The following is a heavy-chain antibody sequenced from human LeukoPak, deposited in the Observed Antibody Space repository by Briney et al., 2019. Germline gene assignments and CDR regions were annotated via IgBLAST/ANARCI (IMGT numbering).Heavy chain of an antibody. V-gene: IGHV1-18*01. J-gene: IGHJ6*02. CDR2: ISAYNGNT. Sequence: ASVKVSCKASGYTFSSYGISWVRQAPGQGLEWMGWISAYNGNTNYAQKLQGRVTMTTDTSTSTAYMELRRLRSEDTAVYYCARGLGRAAGTYYYYGMDVWGQGTTVTVS. D-gene: IGHD6-13*01. CDR1: GYTFSSYG. CDR3: ARGLGRAAGTYYYYGMDV.